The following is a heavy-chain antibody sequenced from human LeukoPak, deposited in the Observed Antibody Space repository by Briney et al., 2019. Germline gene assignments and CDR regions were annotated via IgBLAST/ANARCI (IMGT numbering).Heavy chain of an antibody. CDR1: GGSISSSSYY. V-gene: IGHV4-39*01. CDR3: ARHKLPVDY. Sequence: SETLSLTCTVSGGSISSSSYYWGWIRQPPGKGLEWIGSIYYSGNTYYNPSLKSRVTISVDTSKNQFSLNLTSVTAADTAVYYCARHKLPVDYWGQGTLVTVSS. D-gene: IGHD6-6*01. J-gene: IGHJ4*02. CDR2: IYYSGNT.